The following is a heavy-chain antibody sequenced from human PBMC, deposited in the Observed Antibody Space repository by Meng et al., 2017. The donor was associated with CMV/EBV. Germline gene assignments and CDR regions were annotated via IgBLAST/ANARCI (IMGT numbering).Heavy chain of an antibody. CDR3: AKDRISRDIVVVVAASFLDY. CDR1: GFTFSSYG. Sequence: GESLQISFAASGFTFSSYGRHWVRQAPGKGLEWVAFIRYDGSNKYYADSVKGRFTISRDNSKNTLYLQMNSLRAEDTAVYYCAKDRISRDIVVVVAASFLDYWGQGTLVTVSS. CDR2: IRYDGSNK. V-gene: IGHV3-30*02. J-gene: IGHJ4*02. D-gene: IGHD2-15*01.